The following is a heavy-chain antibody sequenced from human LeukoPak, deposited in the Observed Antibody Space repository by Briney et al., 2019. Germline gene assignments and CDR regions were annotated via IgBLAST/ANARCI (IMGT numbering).Heavy chain of an antibody. Sequence: RGESLKISCKGSGYSFTSYWIGWVRRMPGKGLEWMGIIYPGDSDTRYSPPFQGQVTISADKSISTAYLQWSSLKASDTAMYYCAIFPSMVRGRDAFDIWGQGTMVTVSS. CDR2: IYPGDSDT. CDR1: GYSFTSYW. V-gene: IGHV5-51*01. D-gene: IGHD3-10*01. J-gene: IGHJ3*02. CDR3: AIFPSMVRGRDAFDI.